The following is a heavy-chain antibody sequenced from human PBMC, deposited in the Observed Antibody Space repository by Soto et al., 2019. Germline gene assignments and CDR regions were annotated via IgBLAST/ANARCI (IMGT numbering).Heavy chain of an antibody. CDR1: GGSISSYY. CDR3: ASTAGDGYSAH. V-gene: IGHV4-59*01. Sequence: SETLSLTCTVSGGSISSYYWGWIRQFPGKRLEWIAYIYYSGSTNYNPSLKSRVTVSIDTSKNQFSLNLSSVTAADTAIYYCASTAGDGYSAHWGQGALVTVSS. D-gene: IGHD4-4*01. J-gene: IGHJ4*02. CDR2: IYYSGST.